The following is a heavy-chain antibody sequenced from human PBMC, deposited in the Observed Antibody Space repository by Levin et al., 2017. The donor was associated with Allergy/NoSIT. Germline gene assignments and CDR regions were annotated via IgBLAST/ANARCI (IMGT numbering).Heavy chain of an antibody. D-gene: IGHD3-16*01. V-gene: IGHV3-48*01. CDR1: GFTFSSHS. CDR2: ISSSGGII. CDR3: ARTGLGIRGGAFDL. Sequence: SSETLSLTCAASGFTFSSHSMNWVRQAPGKGLEWISYISSSGGIIADADSVKGRFTISRDNAENSLHLQMNSLRADDTAVYFCARTGLGIRGGAFDLWGQGTMVTVSS. J-gene: IGHJ3*01.